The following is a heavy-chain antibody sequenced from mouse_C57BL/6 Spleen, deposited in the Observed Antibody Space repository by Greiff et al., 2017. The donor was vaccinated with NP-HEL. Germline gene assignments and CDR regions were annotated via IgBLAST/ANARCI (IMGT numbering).Heavy chain of an antibody. CDR1: GYTFTSYW. V-gene: IGHV1-59*01. CDR3: ARRKVYYSNLDY. CDR2: IDPSDSYT. D-gene: IGHD2-5*01. J-gene: IGHJ2*01. Sequence: QVQLQQPGAELVRPGTSVKLSCKASGYTFTSYWMHWVKQRPGQGLEWIGVIDPSDSYTNYNQKFKGKATLTVDTSSSTAYMQLSSLTSEDSAVYYCARRKVYYSNLDYWGQGTTLTVSS.